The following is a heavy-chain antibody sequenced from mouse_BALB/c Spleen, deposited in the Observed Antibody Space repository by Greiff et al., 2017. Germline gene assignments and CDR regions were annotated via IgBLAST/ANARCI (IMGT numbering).Heavy chain of an antibody. D-gene: IGHD1-1*01. J-gene: IGHJ3*01. CDR1: GFNIKDYY. CDR3: SAAVEEGFDY. CDR2: IDPENGDT. V-gene: IGHV14-4*02. Sequence: EVQLQQSGAELVRSGASVKLSCTASGFNIKDYYMHWVKQRPEQGLEWIGWIDPENGDTEYAPKFQGKATMTADTSSNTAYLQLSSLTSEDTAVYYCSAAVEEGFDYWGQGTLVTVSA.